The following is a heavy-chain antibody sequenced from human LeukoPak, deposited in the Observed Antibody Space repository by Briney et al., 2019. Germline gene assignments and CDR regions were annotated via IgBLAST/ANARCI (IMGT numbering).Heavy chain of an antibody. J-gene: IGHJ6*03. D-gene: IGHD3-16*01. CDR2: ISWDSDSI. V-gene: IGHV3-9*03. Sequence: GGSLRLSCAASGFIFDDYAMHWVRQAPGKGLEWVSGISWDSDSIDYADSVKGRFNIYRENEKNSLYVQMNSLRAEDMALYYCAKGGGGRLIYYYYMDVWGKGTTVTVSS. CDR1: GFIFDDYA. CDR3: AKGGGGRLIYYYYMDV.